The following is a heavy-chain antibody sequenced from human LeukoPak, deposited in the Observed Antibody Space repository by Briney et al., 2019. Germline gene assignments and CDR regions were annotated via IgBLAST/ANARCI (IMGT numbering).Heavy chain of an antibody. D-gene: IGHD3-22*01. V-gene: IGHV1-69*04. CDR3: ARELYLYYYDSSGYSEDHYGMDV. CDR2: IIPILGIA. Sequence: SVKVSCKASGGTFSSYAISWVQQAPGQGLEWMGRIIPILGIANYAQKFQGRVTITADKSTSTAYMELSSLRSEDTAVYYCARELYLYYYDSSGYSEDHYGMDVWGQGTTVTVSS. CDR1: GGTFSSYA. J-gene: IGHJ6*02.